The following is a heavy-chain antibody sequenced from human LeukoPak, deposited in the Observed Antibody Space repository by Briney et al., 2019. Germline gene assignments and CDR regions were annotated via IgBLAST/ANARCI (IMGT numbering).Heavy chain of an antibody. CDR1: GFTFSSYA. CDR2: ISYDGCNK. CDR3: ARALRYCGGDCYPYYYYYGMDV. V-gene: IGHV3-30-3*01. J-gene: IGHJ6*02. Sequence: PGRSLRLSCAASGFTFSSYAMHWVRQAPGKGLEWVAVISYDGCNKYYADSVKGRFTISRDNSKNTLYLQMNSLRAEDTAVYYCARALRYCGGDCYPYYYYYGMDVWGQGTTVTVSS. D-gene: IGHD2-21*02.